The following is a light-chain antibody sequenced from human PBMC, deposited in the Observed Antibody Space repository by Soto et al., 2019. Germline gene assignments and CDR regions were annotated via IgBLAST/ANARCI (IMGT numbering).Light chain of an antibody. Sequence: DIPLTQSPSTLSASVGDRVTITCRASQRIATWLAWYQHQPGSAPKLLIYGASTLQSGVPSRFSGSGSGAEFTLTIDNLQPEDFATYYCQQSYSTPYTFAQGTKLEIK. V-gene: IGKV1-5*01. CDR2: GAS. J-gene: IGKJ2*01. CDR3: QQSYSTPYT. CDR1: QRIATW.